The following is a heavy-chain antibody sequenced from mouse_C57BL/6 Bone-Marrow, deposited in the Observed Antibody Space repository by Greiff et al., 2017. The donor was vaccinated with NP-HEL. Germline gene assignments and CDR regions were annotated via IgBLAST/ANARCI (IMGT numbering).Heavy chain of an antibody. D-gene: IGHD1-1*01. V-gene: IGHV5-4*01. CDR1: GFTFSSYA. CDR3: ARDHGPVVANYYAMDY. CDR2: ISDGGSYT. J-gene: IGHJ4*01. Sequence: EVKVVESGGGLVKPGGSLKLSCAASGFTFSSYAMSWVRQTPEKRLEWVATISDGGSYTYYPDNVKGRFTISRDNAKNNLYLQMGHLKSEDTAMYYCARDHGPVVANYYAMDYWGQGTSVTVSS.